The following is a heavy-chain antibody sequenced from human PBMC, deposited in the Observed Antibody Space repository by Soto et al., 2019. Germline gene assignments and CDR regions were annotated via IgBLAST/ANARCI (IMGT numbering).Heavy chain of an antibody. CDR1: GFTFSSYA. Sequence: EVQLLESGGGLVQPGGSLRLSRAASGFTFSSYAMSWVRQAPGKGLEWVSAISGSGGSTYYADSVKGRFTISRDNSKNTLYLQMNSLRAEDTAVYYCAKATGLSSWLIDYWGQGTLVTVSS. V-gene: IGHV3-23*01. CDR2: ISGSGGST. D-gene: IGHD6-19*01. CDR3: AKATGLSSWLIDY. J-gene: IGHJ4*02.